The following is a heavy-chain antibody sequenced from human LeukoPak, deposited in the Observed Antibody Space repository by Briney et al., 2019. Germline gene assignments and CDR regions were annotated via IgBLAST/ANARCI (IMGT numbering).Heavy chain of an antibody. J-gene: IGHJ6*03. V-gene: IGHV3-48*02. Sequence: PGGSLRLSCAASGFTFSSYSMNWVRQAPGKGLEWVSYISSSSSTIYYADSVKGRFTISRDNAKNSLYLQMNSLRDEDTAVCYCARDRYNWPQYYYYYMDVWGKGTTVTVSS. CDR1: GFTFSSYS. D-gene: IGHD1-20*01. CDR2: ISSSSSTI. CDR3: ARDRYNWPQYYYYYMDV.